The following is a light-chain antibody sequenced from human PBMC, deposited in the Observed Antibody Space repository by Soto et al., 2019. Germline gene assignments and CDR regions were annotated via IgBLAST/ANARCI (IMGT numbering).Light chain of an antibody. CDR3: AAWDDSLNGWV. J-gene: IGLJ3*02. V-gene: IGLV1-44*01. CDR1: SSNIGSNA. Sequence: QLVLTQPPSASGTSGQRVTISCSGSSSNIGSNAVNWYQQLPGTAPKLLIYSNNQRPSGVPDRFAGSKSGTSASRDISGLQPEDEADYYCAAWDDSLNGWVFGGGTQLTAL. CDR2: SNN.